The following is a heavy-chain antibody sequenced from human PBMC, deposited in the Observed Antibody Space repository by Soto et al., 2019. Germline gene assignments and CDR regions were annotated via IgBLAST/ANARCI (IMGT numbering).Heavy chain of an antibody. J-gene: IGHJ4*02. Sequence: QITLKESGPTLVKPTQTLTLTCTFSGFSLSSPAVGVNWIRQPPGKALEWLALIYWDDDKQYSPSLRSRLTITKDTSKNQMVLTRTNVDPVDTATYYCAHGSGWLSDYWGQGTLVTVSS. CDR1: GFSLSSPAVG. D-gene: IGHD6-19*01. CDR3: AHGSGWLSDY. V-gene: IGHV2-5*02. CDR2: IYWDDDK.